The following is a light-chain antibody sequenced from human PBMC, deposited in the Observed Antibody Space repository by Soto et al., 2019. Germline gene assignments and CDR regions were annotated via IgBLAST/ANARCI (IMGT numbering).Light chain of an antibody. CDR2: KAS. V-gene: IGKV1-5*03. Sequence: DIQMTQSPSTLSASVGDRVTITCRASQSISSLLAWYQQKPGKAPKLVIYKASSLESGVPSRFSGSGPGTEFTLTISSLQPDDFATYYCQQYNSYPWTFGQGTKVEIK. J-gene: IGKJ1*01. CDR3: QQYNSYPWT. CDR1: QSISSL.